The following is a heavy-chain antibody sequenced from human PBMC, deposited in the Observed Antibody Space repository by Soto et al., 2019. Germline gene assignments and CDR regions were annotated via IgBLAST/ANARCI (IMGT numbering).Heavy chain of an antibody. CDR1: GGIFSSYA. J-gene: IGHJ4*02. D-gene: IGHD3-22*01. CDR2: IIPIFGTA. V-gene: IGHV1-69*13. Sequence: ASVEVSCKASGGIFSSYAISWVRQAPGQGLEWMGGIIPIFGTANYAQKFQGRVTITADESTTTAYMDLISLKSENPAIYFCASGRSGYVWYNEFWGQGTLVAASS. CDR3: ASGRSGYVWYNEF.